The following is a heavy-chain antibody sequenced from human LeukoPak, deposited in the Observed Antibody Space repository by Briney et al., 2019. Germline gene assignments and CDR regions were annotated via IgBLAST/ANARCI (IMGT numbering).Heavy chain of an antibody. CDR3: ARGGYTSSLYDY. V-gene: IGHV1-2*02. CDR2: INPNSGDI. D-gene: IGHD6-13*01. CDR1: GYTFTGYY. Sequence: ASVKVSCKASGYTFTGYYMHWMRQAPGQGLEWMGWINPNSGDINYAQKSQGRVTMTSDTSFSTAYMELNRLRSDDTAVYYCARGGYTSSLYDYWGQGTLVTVSS. J-gene: IGHJ4*02.